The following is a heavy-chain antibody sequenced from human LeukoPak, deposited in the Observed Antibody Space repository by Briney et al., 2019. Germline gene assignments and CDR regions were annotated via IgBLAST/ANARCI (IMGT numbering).Heavy chain of an antibody. V-gene: IGHV3-23*01. D-gene: IGHD3-10*01. CDR3: AKDLTMVQGPVVS. CDR2: ISGSGGST. Sequence: SGGSLRLSCAASGFTFSSYAMSWVRQAPGKGLEWVSAISGSGGSTYYADSVKGRFTISRDNSKNTLHLQMNSLRAEDTAVYYCAKDLTMVQGPVVSWGQGTLVTVSS. CDR1: GFTFSSYA. J-gene: IGHJ5*02.